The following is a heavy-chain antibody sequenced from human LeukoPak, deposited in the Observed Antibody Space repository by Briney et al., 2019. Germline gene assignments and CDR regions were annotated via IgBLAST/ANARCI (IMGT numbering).Heavy chain of an antibody. D-gene: IGHD6-13*01. V-gene: IGHV1-46*01. J-gene: IGHJ4*02. CDR1: GYTFTSYY. CDR3: AESLGQQLAPFDY. CDR2: INPSGGST. Sequence: ASVKVSCKASGYTFTSYYMHWVRQAPGQGLEWMGIINPSGGSTSYAQKFQGRVTMTRDMSTSTVYMELSSLRSEDTAVYYCAESLGQQLAPFDYWGQGTLVTVSS.